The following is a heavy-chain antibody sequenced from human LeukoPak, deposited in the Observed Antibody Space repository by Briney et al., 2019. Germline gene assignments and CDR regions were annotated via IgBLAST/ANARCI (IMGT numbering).Heavy chain of an antibody. J-gene: IGHJ4*02. CDR3: AKEHPDSSGWYAQDY. CDR1: GFTFSNAW. Sequence: PGGSLRLSCAASGFTFSNAWMSWVRQAPGKGLEWVSEISVSVGSTYYADSVKGRFTISRDNSKSTLYLQMNSLRAEDTAVYYCAKEHPDSSGWYAQDYWGQGTLVTVSS. D-gene: IGHD6-19*01. V-gene: IGHV3-23*01. CDR2: ISVSVGST.